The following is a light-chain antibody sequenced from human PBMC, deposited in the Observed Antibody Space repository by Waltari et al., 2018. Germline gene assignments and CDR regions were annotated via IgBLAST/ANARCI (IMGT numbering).Light chain of an antibody. CDR2: DKN. CDR3: QSYDSSLSGSV. Sequence: QSVLTQPPSVSGAPGQRVTISCTGSSSNIGAGNDVPWYQQLPGTAPKLLIDDKNKRPSGVPDRFSGSKSGTSASLAITGLQAEDEADYYCQSYDSSLSGSVFGGGTKLTVL. V-gene: IGLV1-40*01. J-gene: IGLJ2*01. CDR1: SSNIGAGND.